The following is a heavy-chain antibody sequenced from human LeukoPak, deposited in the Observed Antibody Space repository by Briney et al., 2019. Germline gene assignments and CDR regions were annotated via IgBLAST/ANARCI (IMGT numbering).Heavy chain of an antibody. CDR1: GFSFSTYT. CDR3: ARGSLNDCWTGYQPFDY. V-gene: IGHV3-30*03. Sequence: HPGGSLRLSCVASGFSFSTYTMHWVRQAPGKGLEWVAVTSYDENDKFYAVSVKGRFTISRDNSKSTLYLQMNSLTSGDTAVYYCARGSLNDCWTGYQPFDYWGQGILVTVSS. D-gene: IGHD3/OR15-3a*01. J-gene: IGHJ4*02. CDR2: TSYDENDK.